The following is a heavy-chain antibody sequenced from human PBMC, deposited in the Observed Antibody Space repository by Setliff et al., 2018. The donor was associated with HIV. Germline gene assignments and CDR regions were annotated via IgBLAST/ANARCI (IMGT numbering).Heavy chain of an antibody. V-gene: IGHV4-61*09. CDR1: GASVTNVLYY. D-gene: IGHD3-3*01. J-gene: IGHJ5*02. CDR2: IYTSGNSRYT. CDR3: AREREAWSAYDS. Sequence: PSETLSLTCTVSGASVTNVLYYWSWLRPPAGKGLEWIGHIYTSGNSRYTNYNSSLESRVAISLDTSSNQFSLKLSSVTAADTAVYHCAREREAWSAYDSWGQGTLVTVSS.